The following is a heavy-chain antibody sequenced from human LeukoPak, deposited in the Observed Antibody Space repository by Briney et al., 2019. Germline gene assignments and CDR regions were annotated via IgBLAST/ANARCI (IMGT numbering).Heavy chain of an antibody. V-gene: IGHV1-69*01. CDR1: GCTFKTYG. Sequence: ASLKVSCKASGCTFKTYGLNWVRQPPGKGLEWMAVISPVYGRANYAQRFRDRVTITSDESTSTTYMELSSLRSEDTAVYYCERSGGLGASNADAFDIWGQGTTVTVSS. J-gene: IGHJ3*02. CDR3: ERSGGLGASNADAFDI. D-gene: IGHD1-26*01. CDR2: ISPVYGRA.